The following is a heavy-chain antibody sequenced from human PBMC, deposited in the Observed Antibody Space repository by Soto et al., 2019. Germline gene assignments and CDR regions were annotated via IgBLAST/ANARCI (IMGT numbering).Heavy chain of an antibody. J-gene: IGHJ3*02. CDR1: GGSLSSDSYY. CDR3: ARRGSGYRDAFDI. CDR2: IYYRGRT. D-gene: IGHD5-12*01. Sequence: PSETLSLTCSVSGGSLSSDSYYWSWIRQPPGKGLEWIGYIYYRGRTNYNPSLKSRVTISVDTCKNQFSLKLSSVTAADTAVYYCARRGSGYRDAFDIWGQGTMVAVSS. V-gene: IGHV4-61*01.